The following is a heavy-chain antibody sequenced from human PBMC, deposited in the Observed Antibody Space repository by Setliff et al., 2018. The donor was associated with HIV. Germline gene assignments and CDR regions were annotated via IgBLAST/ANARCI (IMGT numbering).Heavy chain of an antibody. J-gene: IGHJ6*03. CDR1: GGSMNSHY. Sequence: PSETLSLTCTVSGGSMNSHYWSWIRQSPGRGLEWTGYIYYSVSTKYNPSLKSRVSMSIDTSKNQFSLKMSSVTAADTAVYYCARGVVDYDFWSGSGDYYYMDVWGKGTTVTVSS. CDR3: ARGVVDYDFWSGSGDYYYMDV. CDR2: IYYSVST. D-gene: IGHD3-3*01. V-gene: IGHV4-59*11.